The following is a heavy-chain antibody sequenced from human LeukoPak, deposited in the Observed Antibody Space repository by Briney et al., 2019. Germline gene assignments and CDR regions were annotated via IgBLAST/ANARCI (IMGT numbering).Heavy chain of an antibody. CDR2: ISGSGGST. V-gene: IGHV3-23*01. CDR1: GFTFSSYA. D-gene: IGHD1-26*01. CDR3: AKGVGSGSYWGDDAFDI. J-gene: IGHJ3*02. Sequence: PGGSLRLSCAASGFTFSSYAMSWVRQAPGKGLEWVSAISGSGGSTYYADSVKGRFTISRDNSKNTLYLQMNSLRAEDTAVYYCAKGVGSGSYWGDDAFDIWGQGTMVTVSS.